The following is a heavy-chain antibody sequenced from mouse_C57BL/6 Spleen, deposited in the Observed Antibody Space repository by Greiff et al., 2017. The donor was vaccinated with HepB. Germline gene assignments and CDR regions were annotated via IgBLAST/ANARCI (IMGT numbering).Heavy chain of an antibody. CDR1: GFTFSSYA. V-gene: IGHV5-4*03. CDR3: ARAYDYDEGAWFAY. J-gene: IGHJ3*01. CDR2: ISDGGSYT. Sequence: EVKLVESGGGLVKPGGSLKLSCAASGFTFSSYAMSWVRQTPEKRLGWVATISDGGSYTYYPDNVKGRFTISRDNAKNNLYLQMSHLKSEDTAMYYCARAYDYDEGAWFAYWGQGTLVTVSA. D-gene: IGHD2-4*01.